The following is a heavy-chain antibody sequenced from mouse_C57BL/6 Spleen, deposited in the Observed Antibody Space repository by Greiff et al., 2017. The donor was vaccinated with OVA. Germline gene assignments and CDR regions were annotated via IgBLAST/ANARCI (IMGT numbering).Heavy chain of an antibody. V-gene: IGHV1-80*01. Sequence: VHLVESGAELVKPGASVKISCKASGYAFSSYWMNWVKQRPGKGLEWIGQIYPGDGDTNYNGKFKGKATLTADKSSSTAYMQLSSLTSEDSAVYFCARGAGTEIDYWGQGTTLTVSS. J-gene: IGHJ2*01. CDR2: IYPGDGDT. D-gene: IGHD4-1*01. CDR1: GYAFSSYW. CDR3: ARGAGTEIDY.